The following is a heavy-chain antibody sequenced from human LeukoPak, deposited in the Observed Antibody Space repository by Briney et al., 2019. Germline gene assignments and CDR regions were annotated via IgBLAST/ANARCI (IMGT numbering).Heavy chain of an antibody. CDR2: ISSSGSTI. J-gene: IGHJ4*02. CDR1: GFTFSCYE. V-gene: IGHV3-48*03. D-gene: IGHD2-2*01. CDR3: ASFGDCSSTSCFSFDF. Sequence: GGSLRLSCAASGFTFSCYEMNWVRQAPGKGLEWVSYISSSGSTIYYADSVKGRFTISRDNAKNSLYLQMNSLRAEDTAVYYCASFGDCSSTSCFSFDFWGKGTLVTVSS.